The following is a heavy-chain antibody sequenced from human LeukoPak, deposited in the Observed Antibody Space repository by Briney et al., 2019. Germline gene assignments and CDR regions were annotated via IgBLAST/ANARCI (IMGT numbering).Heavy chain of an antibody. D-gene: IGHD5-12*01. Sequence: ASVKVSCKASGYTFTSYDINWVRQAPGQGLEWMGWMNPNSGNTGYAQKFQGRVTMTRNTSISTAYMELSSLRSEDTAVYYCARGQGAPDVVATVEEYYYYYGMDVWGQGTTVTVSS. CDR2: MNPNSGNT. J-gene: IGHJ6*02. CDR1: GYTFTSYD. V-gene: IGHV1-8*01. CDR3: ARGQGAPDVVATVEEYYYYYGMDV.